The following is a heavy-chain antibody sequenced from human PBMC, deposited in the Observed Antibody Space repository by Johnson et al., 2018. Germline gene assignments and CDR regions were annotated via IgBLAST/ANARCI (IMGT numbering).Heavy chain of an antibody. CDR3: ARDSWGYYCRDV. Sequence: VQLVESGGGLIQPGGSLRLSCAASGFNVSSNYMTWVRQAPGKGLEWVSIIYSGGSTYYADSVKGRFTISRDTSKNTVYLQMNSLRAEDTAVYYCARDSWGYYCRDVWGEVNTVTVSS. CDR2: IYSGGST. D-gene: IGHD7-27*01. J-gene: IGHJ6*04. V-gene: IGHV3-53*01. CDR1: GFNVSSNY.